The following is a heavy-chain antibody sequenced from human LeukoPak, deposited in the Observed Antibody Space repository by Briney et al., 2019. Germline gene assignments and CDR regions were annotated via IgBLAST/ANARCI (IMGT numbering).Heavy chain of an antibody. J-gene: IGHJ4*02. CDR2: TSGRGGYT. CDR3: AKKAQYFGKYPLDY. CDR1: GFTFSSYA. Sequence: GGSLRLSCAASGFTFSSYAMSWVRQAPGKGLEWVSATSGRGGYTYYADSVKGRFTISRDNSKNTLYLQMNSLRAEDTALYFCAKKAQYFGKYPLDYWGQGTLVTVSS. D-gene: IGHD3-9*01. V-gene: IGHV3-23*01.